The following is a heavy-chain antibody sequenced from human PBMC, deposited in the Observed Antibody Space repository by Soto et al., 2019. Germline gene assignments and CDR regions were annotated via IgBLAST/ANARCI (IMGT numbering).Heavy chain of an antibody. CDR2: ISYSGST. CDR1: GGSISSDSYY. J-gene: IGHJ4*02. D-gene: IGHD6-19*01. CDR3: TRVADGGLFNY. V-gene: IGHV4-39*07. Sequence: PSETLSLTCTVSGGSISSDSYYWGWIRQSPEKGLEWIASISYSGSTYYNPTLKSRLTIAVDTSSNQISLNLTSVTAADTAVYYCTRVADGGLFNYWGQGILVTVSS.